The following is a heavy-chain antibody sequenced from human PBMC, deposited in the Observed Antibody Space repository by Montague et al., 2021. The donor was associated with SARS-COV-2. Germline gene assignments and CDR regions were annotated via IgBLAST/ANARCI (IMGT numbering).Heavy chain of an antibody. CDR3: SGGLLWFGELGY. J-gene: IGHJ4*02. CDR2: ISFDGNNE. CDR1: GITFSNDD. D-gene: IGHD3-10*01. V-gene: IGHV3-30*03. Sequence: SLRLSCAASGITFSNDDMHWVRQAPGKGLEWVAVISFDGNNEYYADSVKGRFTISRDNSKNTLYLQMNSLRAGDTAVYYCSGGLLWFGELGYWGQGTLVTVSS.